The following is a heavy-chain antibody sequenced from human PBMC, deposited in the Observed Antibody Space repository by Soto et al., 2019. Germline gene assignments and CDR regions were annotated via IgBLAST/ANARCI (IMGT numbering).Heavy chain of an antibody. V-gene: IGHV4-59*01. CDR3: ASAITVVRGVIFEGFVY. D-gene: IGHD3-10*01. CDR1: GGSISSYY. J-gene: IGHJ4*02. CDR2: IYYSGST. Sequence: SETLSLTCTLSGGSISSYYWSWIRQPPGKGLEWIGYIYYSGSTNYNPSLKSRVTISVDTSKNQFSLKLSSVTAADTAVYYCASAITVVRGVIFEGFVYWGQGTLVTVSS.